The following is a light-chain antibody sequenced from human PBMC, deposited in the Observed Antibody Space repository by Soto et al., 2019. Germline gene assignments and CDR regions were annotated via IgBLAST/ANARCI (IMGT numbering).Light chain of an antibody. CDR2: DAS. J-gene: IGKJ4*01. CDR1: QTIGGW. V-gene: IGKV1-5*01. CDR3: QQYNSYSLT. Sequence: DIQMTQSPSTLSASVGDRVTITCRASQTIGGWLAWYQQKPGKAPKVLIYDASSLESGVPSRFSGSGSGTEFTSLISSLQPDDFATDYCQQYNSYSLTFGGGTKVEIK.